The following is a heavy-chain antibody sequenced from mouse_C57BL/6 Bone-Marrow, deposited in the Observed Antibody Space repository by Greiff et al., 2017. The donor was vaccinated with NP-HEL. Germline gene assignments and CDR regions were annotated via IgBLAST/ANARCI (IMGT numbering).Heavy chain of an antibody. J-gene: IGHJ4*01. CDR3: ARWGEYDAMDY. Sequence: QVQLQQSGAELVRPGTSVKMSCKASGYTFTNYWIGWAKQRPGHGLEWIGDIYPGGGYTNYNEKFKGKATMTADKSSSTAYLQFSSLTSEDTAIYYCARWGEYDAMDYWGQGTSVTVSS. V-gene: IGHV1-63*01. CDR1: GYTFTNYW. CDR2: IYPGGGYT.